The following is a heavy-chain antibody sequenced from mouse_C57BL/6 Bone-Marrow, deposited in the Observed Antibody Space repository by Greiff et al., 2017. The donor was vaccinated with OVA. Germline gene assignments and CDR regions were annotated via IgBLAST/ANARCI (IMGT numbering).Heavy chain of an antibody. CDR2: INPSSGYT. D-gene: IGHD1-1*01. Sequence: VQLQQSGAELAKPGASVKLSCKASGYTFTSYWMHWVKQRPGQGLEWIGYINPSSGYTKYNQKFKDKATLTADKSSSTAYMQLSSLTSEDSAVYFCARGITTVVATEGYWGQGTTLTVSS. J-gene: IGHJ2*01. V-gene: IGHV1-7*01. CDR3: ARGITTVVATEGY. CDR1: GYTFTSYW.